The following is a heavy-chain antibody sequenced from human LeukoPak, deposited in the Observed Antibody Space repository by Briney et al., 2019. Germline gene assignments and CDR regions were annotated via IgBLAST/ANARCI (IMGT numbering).Heavy chain of an antibody. CDR2: IYPGDSDT. Sequence: GESLKISCKGSGYTFTTYWIGWVRQMPGKGLEWMGTIYPGDSDTRYSPSFQGQVTISADKSISTAYLQWSSLKASDIAMYYCARHRTIGWLDDAFDIWGQGTMVTVSS. CDR1: GYTFTTYW. J-gene: IGHJ3*02. D-gene: IGHD6-19*01. V-gene: IGHV5-51*01. CDR3: ARHRTIGWLDDAFDI.